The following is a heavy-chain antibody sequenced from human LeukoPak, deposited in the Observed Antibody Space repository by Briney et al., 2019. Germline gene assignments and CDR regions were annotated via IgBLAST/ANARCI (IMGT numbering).Heavy chain of an antibody. J-gene: IGHJ4*02. Sequence: GGSLRLSCAASGFTSSHYTMNWVRQAPGKGVEWVSYISSSSSYANYADSVKGRFTISRDNAKNSLYLQMNSLRAEDTAVYYCARYDSSAHYWGYWGQGTLVTVSS. CDR1: GFTSSHYT. CDR3: ARYDSSAHYWGY. V-gene: IGHV3-21*05. D-gene: IGHD3-22*01. CDR2: ISSSSSYA.